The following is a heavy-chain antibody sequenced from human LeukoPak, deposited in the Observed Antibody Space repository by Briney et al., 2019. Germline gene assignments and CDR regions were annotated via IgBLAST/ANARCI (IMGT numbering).Heavy chain of an antibody. D-gene: IGHD2-2*01. CDR2: INPNSGGT. CDR3: ARTDVVVPAAISPFDY. CDR1: GYTFTGYY. Sequence: ASVKVSCKASGYTFTGYYMHWVRQAPGQGLEWMGWINPNSGGTNYAQKFQGRVTMTRDTSISTAYMELSRLRSDDTAVYYCARTDVVVPAAISPFDYWGQGTLVTVSS. V-gene: IGHV1-2*02. J-gene: IGHJ4*02.